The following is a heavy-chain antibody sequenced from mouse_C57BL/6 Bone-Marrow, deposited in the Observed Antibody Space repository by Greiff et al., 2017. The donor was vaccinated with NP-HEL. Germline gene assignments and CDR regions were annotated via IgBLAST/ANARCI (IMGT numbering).Heavy chain of an antibody. CDR2: ITHSGET. J-gene: IGHJ2*01. Sequence: VQLQESGPGLVKPSQSLFLTCSITGFPITSGYYWFWIRQSPGKPLEWMGYITHSGETFYNPSLQSPISITRETSKNQFFLQLHSMTTEDTAMYDYAGDSSGYGDFDYWDRGTTITVS. CDR3: AGDSSGYGDFDY. CDR1: GFPITSGYY. V-gene: IGHV12-3*01. D-gene: IGHD3-2*02.